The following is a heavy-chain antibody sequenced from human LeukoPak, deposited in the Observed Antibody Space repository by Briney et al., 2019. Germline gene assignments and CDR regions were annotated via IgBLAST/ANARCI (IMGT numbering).Heavy chain of an antibody. CDR1: GGSITSYY. CDR3: ARTNQISETAFDI. CDR2: MSYSGST. Sequence: PSETLSLTCTVSGGSITSYYWSWIRQSPGKGLEWIGYMSYSGSTNYNPSVKSRVTISVDTSKNQFSLKLSSVTAADTAVYYCARTNQISETAFDIWGQGTMVIVTS. V-gene: IGHV4-59*01. D-gene: IGHD1-14*01. J-gene: IGHJ3*02.